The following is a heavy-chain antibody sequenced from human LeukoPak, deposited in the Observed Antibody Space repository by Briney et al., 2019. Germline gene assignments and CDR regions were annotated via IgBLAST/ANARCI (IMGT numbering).Heavy chain of an antibody. CDR3: ARSHSVWTSFDY. V-gene: IGHV4-59*01. CDR2: IYYSGST. Sequence: SETLSLTCTVSGGSISSYYWSWVRQPPGKGLEWIGYIYYSGSTTYNPSLKRRVTISVDTSMDQFSLKLSAVTAADTAVYYCARSHSVWTSFDYWGQGTVVTVST. J-gene: IGHJ4*02. D-gene: IGHD3/OR15-3a*01. CDR1: GGSISSYY.